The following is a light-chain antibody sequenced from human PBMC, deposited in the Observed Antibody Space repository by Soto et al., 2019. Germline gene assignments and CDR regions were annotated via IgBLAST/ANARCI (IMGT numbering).Light chain of an antibody. J-gene: IGKJ2*01. CDR2: GAS. V-gene: IGKV3-15*01. CDR3: QQYIYWPYT. CDR1: QPIRNN. Sequence: EIVMTQSPATLSVSPGESATLSCRAIQPIRNNLAWFQLRPCQAPRLVIFGASNRATGFAARFSGSGSGTDFTLYISNLQSEDLAVCYCQQYIYWPYTFGQGNKGDIK.